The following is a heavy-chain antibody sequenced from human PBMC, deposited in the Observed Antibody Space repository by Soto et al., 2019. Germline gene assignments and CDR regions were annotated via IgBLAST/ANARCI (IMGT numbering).Heavy chain of an antibody. CDR1: GGSFSGYY. Sequence: QVQLQQWGAGLLKPSETLSLTCAVYGGSFSGYYLSWIRQPPGKGLEWIGEINHSGSTNYNPSLKSRVTVSVDTSKTQFSLKLSSVTAADTAVYYCARGRGWFVYWGQGTLVTVSS. CDR3: ARGRGWFVY. CDR2: INHSGST. J-gene: IGHJ4*02. D-gene: IGHD3-10*01. V-gene: IGHV4-34*01.